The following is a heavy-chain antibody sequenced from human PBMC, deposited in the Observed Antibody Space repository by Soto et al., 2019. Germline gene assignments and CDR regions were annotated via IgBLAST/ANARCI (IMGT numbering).Heavy chain of an antibody. D-gene: IGHD4-17*01. CDR1: GGSFSGYY. CDR2: INHSGST. J-gene: IGHJ4*02. CDR3: ARGPLRDYGDYGYFDY. Sequence: PSETLSLTCAVYGGSFSGYYWSWIRQPPGKGLEWIGEINHSGSTNYNPSLKSRVTISVDTSKNQFSLKLSSVTAADTAVYYCARGPLRDYGDYGYFDYWGQGTQVTVSS. V-gene: IGHV4-34*01.